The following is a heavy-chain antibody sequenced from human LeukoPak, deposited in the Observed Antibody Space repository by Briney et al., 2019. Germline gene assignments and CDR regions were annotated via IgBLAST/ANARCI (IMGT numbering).Heavy chain of an antibody. Sequence: LPGGSLRLSCAASGFTFDDYGMSWVRHAPGKGLEWVSGINWNGGSTGYADSVKGRFTISRDSAKNSLYLQMNSLRAEDTALYYCAREGAHIVVVTAPYYYYYMDVWGKGTTVTVSS. CDR1: GFTFDDYG. D-gene: IGHD2-21*02. V-gene: IGHV3-20*04. J-gene: IGHJ6*03. CDR2: INWNGGST. CDR3: AREGAHIVVVTAPYYYYYMDV.